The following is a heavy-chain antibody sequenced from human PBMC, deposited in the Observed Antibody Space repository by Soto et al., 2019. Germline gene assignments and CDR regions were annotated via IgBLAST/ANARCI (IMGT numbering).Heavy chain of an antibody. Sequence: GGSLRLSFAASGFTFSSYAMSWVRQAPGKGLEWVSAISGSGGSTYYADSVKGRFTISRDNSKNTLYLQMNSLRAEDTAVYYCAKYSSSWYYYYMDVWGKGTTVTVSS. D-gene: IGHD6-13*01. J-gene: IGHJ6*03. V-gene: IGHV3-23*01. CDR2: ISGSGGST. CDR3: AKYSSSWYYYYMDV. CDR1: GFTFSSYA.